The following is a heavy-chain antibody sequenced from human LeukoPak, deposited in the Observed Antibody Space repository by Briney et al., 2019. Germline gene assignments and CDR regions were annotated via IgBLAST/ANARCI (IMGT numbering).Heavy chain of an antibody. CDR1: GYTFTSYD. J-gene: IGHJ4*02. Sequence: ASVKVSCKASGYTFTSYDINWVRQATGQGLEWMGWINPNSGGTNYAQKFQGRVTMTRDTSISTAYMELSRLRSDDTAVYYCARDRAAIVVVPAAVPDYWGQGTLVTVSS. CDR3: ARDRAAIVVVPAAVPDY. V-gene: IGHV1-2*02. D-gene: IGHD2-2*02. CDR2: INPNSGGT.